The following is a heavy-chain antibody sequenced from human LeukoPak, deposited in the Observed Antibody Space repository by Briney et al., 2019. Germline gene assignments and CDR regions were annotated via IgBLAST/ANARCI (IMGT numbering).Heavy chain of an antibody. CDR1: AFTFRSYA. Sequence: GGSLRLSCAASAFTFRSYAMSWVRQAPGQGLEWVSTISGSGVSTHYADSVKGQFTISRDNSKSTLFLQMNSLRAEDTAVYSCAKGERYSDYTGEYWYFDLWGRGTLVTVSS. CDR3: AKGERYSDYTGEYWYFDL. J-gene: IGHJ2*01. CDR2: ISGSGVST. V-gene: IGHV3-23*01. D-gene: IGHD5-12*01.